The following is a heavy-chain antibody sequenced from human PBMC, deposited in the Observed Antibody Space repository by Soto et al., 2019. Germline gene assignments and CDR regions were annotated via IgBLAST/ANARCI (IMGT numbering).Heavy chain of an antibody. CDR3: ARRFLVLLWFGEPSNGAFDI. D-gene: IGHD3-10*01. V-gene: IGHV4-34*01. Sequence: QVQLQQWGAGLLKPSETLSLTCAVYGGSFSGYYWSWIRQPPGKGLEWIGEINHSGSTNYNPSLKSRVTISVDTSKNQFSLKLSSVTAADTAVYYCARRFLVLLWFGEPSNGAFDIWGQGTMVTVSS. J-gene: IGHJ3*02. CDR2: INHSGST. CDR1: GGSFSGYY.